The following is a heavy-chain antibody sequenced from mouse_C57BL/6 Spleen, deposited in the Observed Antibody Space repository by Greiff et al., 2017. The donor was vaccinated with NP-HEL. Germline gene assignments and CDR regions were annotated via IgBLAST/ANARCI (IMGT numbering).Heavy chain of an antibody. CDR3: TVTTPVVGYYAMDY. Sequence: EVKLVESGEGLVKPGGSLKLSCAASGFTFSSYAMSWVRQTPEKRLEWVAYISSGGDYIYYADTVKGRFTISRDNARNTLYLQMSSLKSEDTAMYYCTVTTPVVGYYAMDYWGQRTSVTVSS. CDR2: ISSGGDYI. CDR1: GFTFSSYA. J-gene: IGHJ4*01. D-gene: IGHD1-1*01. V-gene: IGHV5-9-1*02.